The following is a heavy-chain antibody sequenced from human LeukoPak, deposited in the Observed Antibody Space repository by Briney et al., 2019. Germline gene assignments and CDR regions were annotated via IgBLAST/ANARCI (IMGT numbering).Heavy chain of an antibody. CDR3: ARGPRAPNGVLPWYFDL. CDR2: INHSGGT. D-gene: IGHD4-17*01. Sequence: SETLSLTCAVYTGSFSGYFWTWIRQPPGQGLGWIGEINHSGGTNYNPSLKGRVTISTDPSTNQFSLKVTSVTAADTAVYYCARGPRAPNGVLPWYFDLWGRGNLVVVSS. J-gene: IGHJ2*01. V-gene: IGHV4-34*01. CDR1: TGSFSGYF.